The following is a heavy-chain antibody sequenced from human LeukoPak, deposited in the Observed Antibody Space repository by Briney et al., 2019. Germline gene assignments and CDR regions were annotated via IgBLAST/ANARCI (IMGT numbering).Heavy chain of an antibody. CDR2: IKEDGSEK. Sequence: GGSLRLSCAGSGFTFRSHWMNWVRQAPGEGLEWVASIKEDGSEKHYVDSVSGRFTISRDNDKNSLHLQMSSLRAEDTAVYYCARRGITISGVLVYHYSGLDVWGQGTTVTVSS. CDR3: ARRGITISGVLVYHYSGLDV. CDR1: GFTFRSHW. J-gene: IGHJ6*02. V-gene: IGHV3-7*01. D-gene: IGHD3-3*01.